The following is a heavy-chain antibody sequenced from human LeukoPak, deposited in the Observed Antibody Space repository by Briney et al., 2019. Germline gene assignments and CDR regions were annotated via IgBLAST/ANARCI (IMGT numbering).Heavy chain of an antibody. CDR1: GITVSSNY. J-gene: IGHJ4*02. D-gene: IGHD7-27*01. Sequence: GGSLRLSCAASGITVSSNYMSWVRQAPGKGLEWVSVIYSGGSTYYADSVKGRFTISRDNSKNTLYLQMNGLRAEDTAVYYCATALTGAEDYWGQGTLVTVSS. V-gene: IGHV3-66*01. CDR2: IYSGGST. CDR3: ATALTGAEDY.